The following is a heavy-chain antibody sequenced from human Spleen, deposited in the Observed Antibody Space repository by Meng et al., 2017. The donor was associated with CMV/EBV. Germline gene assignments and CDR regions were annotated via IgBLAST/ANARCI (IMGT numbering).Heavy chain of an antibody. CDR3: ARVDVLRFLEWLPHHVMDA. J-gene: IGHJ6*02. Sequence: GESLKISCAASRFSFSNYSMNWVRQAPGKGLEWVSYISSSSSSIYYADSVKGRFTFSRDNAKNSLYLQMNSLRAEDTAVYYCARVDVLRFLEWLPHHVMDAWGQGTTVTVSS. D-gene: IGHD3-3*01. V-gene: IGHV3-48*04. CDR2: ISSSSSSI. CDR1: RFSFSNYS.